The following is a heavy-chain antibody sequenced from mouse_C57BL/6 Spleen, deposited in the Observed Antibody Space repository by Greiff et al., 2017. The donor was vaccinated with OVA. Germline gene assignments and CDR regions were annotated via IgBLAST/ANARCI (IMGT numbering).Heavy chain of an antibody. CDR1: GFNIKDYY. CDR3: AREWLRAHFDV. Sequence: VQLQQSGAELVKPGASVKLSCTASGFNIKDYYMHWVKQRTEQGLEWIGRIDPEDGKTKYAPKFQGKATITADTSSNTAYLQLSSLTSEDTAVYYCAREWLRAHFDVWGTGTTVTVSS. V-gene: IGHV14-2*01. CDR2: IDPEDGKT. J-gene: IGHJ1*03. D-gene: IGHD1-1*01.